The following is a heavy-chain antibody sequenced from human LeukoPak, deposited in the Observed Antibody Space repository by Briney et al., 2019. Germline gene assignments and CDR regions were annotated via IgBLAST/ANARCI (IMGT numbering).Heavy chain of an antibody. Sequence: GASVKLSCKASGYTFTGYYMHWVRQAPGQGLEWMGWINPNSGGTNYAQKFQGRVTMTRDTSISTAYMELSRLRSDDTAVYYCARGDTAMVGYDYYYYGMDVWGQGTAATVSS. J-gene: IGHJ6*02. V-gene: IGHV1-2*02. CDR1: GYTFTGYY. CDR3: ARGDTAMVGYDYYYYGMDV. CDR2: INPNSGGT. D-gene: IGHD5-18*01.